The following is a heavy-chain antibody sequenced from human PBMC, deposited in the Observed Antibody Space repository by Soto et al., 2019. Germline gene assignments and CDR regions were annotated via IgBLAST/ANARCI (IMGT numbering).Heavy chain of an antibody. CDR2: IYSCVST. CDR3: ARCLLKIFGAPDRMDG. Sequence: GGSLRLSCATSGFNVSSNYMSWVRHAPGKWLEWVSVIYSCVSTYYADSVKVRFTISRDNSTNTLYLQLNSLRAEDTDEYYCARCLLKIFGAPDRMDGWGQGTRVTVSS. CDR1: GFNVSSNY. D-gene: IGHD3-3*01. V-gene: IGHV3-53*01. J-gene: IGHJ6*02.